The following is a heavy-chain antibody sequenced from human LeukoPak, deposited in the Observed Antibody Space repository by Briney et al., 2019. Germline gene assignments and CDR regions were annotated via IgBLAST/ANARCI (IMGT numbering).Heavy chain of an antibody. CDR2: INHSGST. Sequence: PSETLSLTCAVYGRAFSGYYRSWIRQPPGKGLEWIGEINHSGSTNYNPSLKSRVTISVDTSKNQFSLKLSSVTAADTAVYYCARRWLGRLAFDIWGQGTMVTVSS. D-gene: IGHD5-12*01. J-gene: IGHJ3*02. CDR1: GRAFSGYY. V-gene: IGHV4-34*01. CDR3: ARRWLGRLAFDI.